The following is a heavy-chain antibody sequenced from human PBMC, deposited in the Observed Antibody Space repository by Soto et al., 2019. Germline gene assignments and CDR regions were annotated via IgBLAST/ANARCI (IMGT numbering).Heavy chain of an antibody. V-gene: IGHV1-69*13. Sequence: SVKVSCKASGGTFSSYAISWVRQAPGQGLEWMGGIIPIFGTANYAQKFQGRVTITADESTSAAYMELSSLRSEDTAVYYCARTQVVAATQPKYNWFDPWGQGTLVTVSS. CDR3: ARTQVVAATQPKYNWFDP. D-gene: IGHD2-15*01. CDR1: GGTFSSYA. J-gene: IGHJ5*02. CDR2: IIPIFGTA.